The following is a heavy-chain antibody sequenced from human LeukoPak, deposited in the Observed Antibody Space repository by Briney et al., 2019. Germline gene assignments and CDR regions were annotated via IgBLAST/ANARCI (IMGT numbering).Heavy chain of an antibody. CDR1: GFTFSRYW. D-gene: IGHD6-6*01. CDR2: VKQDGSEK. V-gene: IGHV3-7*03. J-gene: IGHJ6*03. CDR3: ARAVSSSSGSSYYYSYYMGV. Sequence: GGSLRLSCAASGFTFSRYWMSWVRQAPGKGLEGVANVKQDGSEKYYVDSVKGRFTISRDNAKNSLYLQMNSLRAEDTALYYCARAVSSSSGSSYYYSYYMGVWGKGTTVTVSS.